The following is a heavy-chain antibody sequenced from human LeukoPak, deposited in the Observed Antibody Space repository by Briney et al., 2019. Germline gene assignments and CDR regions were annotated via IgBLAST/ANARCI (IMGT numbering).Heavy chain of an antibody. V-gene: IGHV3-21*01. CDR2: ISSSSSYI. J-gene: IGHJ4*02. CDR3: ARLQSGSYYVD. CDR1: GFTFSSYS. D-gene: IGHD1-26*01. Sequence: KSGGSLRLSCAASGFTFSSYSMNWVRQAPGKGLEWVSSISSSSSYIYYADSVKGRFTISRDNAKSSLYLQMNSLRAEDTAVYYCARLQSGSYYVDWGQGTLVTVSS.